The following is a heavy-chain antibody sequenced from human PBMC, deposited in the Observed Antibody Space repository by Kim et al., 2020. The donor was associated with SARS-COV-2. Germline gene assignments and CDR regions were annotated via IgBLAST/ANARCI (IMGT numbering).Heavy chain of an antibody. CDR2: IYNTGNN. J-gene: IGHJ2*01. V-gene: IGHV4-38-2*02. Sequence: SETLSLTCTVSGSSIGIGYYWAWIRQPRGGRLGSIGSIYNTGNNYSNPFLRGRISFSVTTSKWQFLLHVTAVNAANTAVYFCACEGLGRWLNFDVWG. D-gene: IGHD5-12*01. CDR3: ACEGLGRWLNFDV. CDR1: GSSIGIGYY.